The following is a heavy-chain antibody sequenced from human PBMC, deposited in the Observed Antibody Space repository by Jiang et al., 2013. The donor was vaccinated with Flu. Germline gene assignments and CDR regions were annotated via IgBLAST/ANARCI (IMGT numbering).Heavy chain of an antibody. V-gene: IGHV2-5*02. CDR3: AHSNCGGDCYSWYFDL. J-gene: IGHJ2*01. Sequence: RALEWLALIYWDDDKRYSPSLKSRLTITKDTSKNQVVLTMTNMDPVDTATYYCAHSNCGGDCYSWYFDLWGRGTLVTVSS. D-gene: IGHD2-21*02. CDR2: IYWDDDK.